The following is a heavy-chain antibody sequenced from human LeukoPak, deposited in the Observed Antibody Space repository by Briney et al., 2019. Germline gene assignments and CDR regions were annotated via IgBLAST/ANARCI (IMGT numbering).Heavy chain of an antibody. CDR3: AKISSSSPYFDY. D-gene: IGHD6-6*01. Sequence: GGSLRLSCAASGFTFSSYAMSWVRQAPGKGLEWVSAISGSGGSTYYADSVKGRFTISRDNSKNTLYLQMNSLRAKDPAVYYRAKISSSSPYFDYWGQGTLVTVSS. CDR2: ISGSGGST. CDR1: GFTFSSYA. J-gene: IGHJ4*02. V-gene: IGHV3-23*01.